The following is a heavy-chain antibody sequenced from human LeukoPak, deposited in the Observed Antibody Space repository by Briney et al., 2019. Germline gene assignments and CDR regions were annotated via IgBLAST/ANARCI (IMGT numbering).Heavy chain of an antibody. V-gene: IGHV3-23*01. CDR2: ISGSGGST. J-gene: IGHJ4*02. CDR3: AKDRWVNYDILTGYYHDY. Sequence: GGSLRLSCAASGFTFGSCAMSWVRQAPGKGLEWVSGISGSGGSTYDADSVKGRFTISRDNSKNTLYLQMNSLRAEDTAVYYCAKDRWVNYDILTGYYHDYWGQGTLVTVSS. CDR1: GFTFGSCA. D-gene: IGHD3-9*01.